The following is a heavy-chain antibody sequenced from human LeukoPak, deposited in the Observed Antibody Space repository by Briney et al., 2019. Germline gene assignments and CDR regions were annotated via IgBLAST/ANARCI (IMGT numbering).Heavy chain of an antibody. CDR3: ARGGCSSTSCYNYFDY. CDR1: GFTFSSYG. D-gene: IGHD2-2*02. V-gene: IGHV3-33*01. CDR2: IWYDGSSK. J-gene: IGHJ4*02. Sequence: GGSLRLSCAASGFTFSSYGMHWVRQAPGKGLEWVAVIWYDGSSKYYADSVKGRFTISRDNSKNTLYLQMNSLRAEDTAVYYCARGGCSSTSCYNYFDYWGQGTLVTVSP.